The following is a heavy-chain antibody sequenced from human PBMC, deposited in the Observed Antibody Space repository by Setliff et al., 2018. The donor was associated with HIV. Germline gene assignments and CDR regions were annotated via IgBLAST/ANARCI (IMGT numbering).Heavy chain of an antibody. Sequence: GGSLRLSCRASGFTFRKYDMSWLRQAPGKGLEWIGFIRDKTRGGTTEYAASVKGRFTISRDDSKSVAYLQMNSLKTDDTALYYCARDPYGYSWGQGTLVTVSS. CDR1: GFTFRKYD. D-gene: IGHD3-10*01. V-gene: IGHV3-49*03. J-gene: IGHJ4*02. CDR3: ARDPYGYS. CDR2: IRDKTRGGTT.